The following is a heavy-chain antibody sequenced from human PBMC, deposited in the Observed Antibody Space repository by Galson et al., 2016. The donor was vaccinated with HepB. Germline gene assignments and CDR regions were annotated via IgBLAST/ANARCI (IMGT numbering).Heavy chain of an antibody. CDR2: IDWDEDK. CDR1: GFSLSTSGMR. D-gene: IGHD3-10*01. V-gene: IGHV2-70*04. J-gene: IGHJ6*04. Sequence: PALVKPTQTLTLTCTFSGFSLSTSGMRVSWIRQSPGKALEWLARIDWDEDKFYSTSLKTRLTISKDISKNQVVLTMTNMDPVDMATYYCARIEGPGSYWGKGTTVTVSS. CDR3: ARIEGPGSY.